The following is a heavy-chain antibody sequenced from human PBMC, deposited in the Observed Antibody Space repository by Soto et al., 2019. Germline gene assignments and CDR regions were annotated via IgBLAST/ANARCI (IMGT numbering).Heavy chain of an antibody. Sequence: PSETLSITCTVSGGSISRYYWSWIRETPEKGLEWIGYIYYSGSTNYNPSLKSRVTISVDTSKNQFSLKLSSVTAADTAVYYCARAHEKYYYDSSGYKTYYYYGMDVWGQGTTVTVSS. V-gene: IGHV4-59*01. D-gene: IGHD3-22*01. J-gene: IGHJ6*02. CDR2: IYYSGST. CDR3: ARAHEKYYYDSSGYKTYYYYGMDV. CDR1: GGSISRYY.